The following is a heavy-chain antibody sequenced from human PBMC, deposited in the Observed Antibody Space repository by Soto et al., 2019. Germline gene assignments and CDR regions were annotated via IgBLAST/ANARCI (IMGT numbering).Heavy chain of an antibody. J-gene: IGHJ3*02. CDR1: GFTLSSYG. D-gene: IGHD6-19*01. CDR2: ISYDGDDQ. V-gene: IGHV3-30*18. CDR3: AKDRGNIAVAAITWGGDFQI. Sequence: QLVESGGGVVQPGTSLRLSCVASGFTLSSYGMHWVRQAPGKGLEWVAAISYDGDDQYYGDSVRGRFTISRDNSERTLYRQRNGRRADDTGVYYCAKDRGNIAVAAITWGGDFQIWGRGTMVAVSS.